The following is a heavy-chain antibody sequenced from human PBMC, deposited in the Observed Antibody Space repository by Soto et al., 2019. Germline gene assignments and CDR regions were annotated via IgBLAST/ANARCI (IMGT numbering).Heavy chain of an antibody. CDR2: INAFDDDT. CDR3: ARNLYGRAFDI. J-gene: IGHJ3*02. Sequence: QAQLEQSGPEVKRPRASLKVSCKASAYTFTSYHISWVRQAPGQGLEWIGWINAFDDDTNYSQKFQDRVTMTAHRSTDTAYLDLRSLGSDDTAIYYCARNLYGRAFDIWGQGTMVTVSS. D-gene: IGHD2-8*01. CDR1: AYTFTSYH. V-gene: IGHV1-18*04.